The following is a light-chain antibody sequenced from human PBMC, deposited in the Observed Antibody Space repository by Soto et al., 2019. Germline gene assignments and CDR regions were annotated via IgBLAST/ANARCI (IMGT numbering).Light chain of an antibody. J-gene: IGKJ1*01. CDR1: QSVSSY. Sequence: EIVLTQSPATLSLSPGERATLSCRASQSVSSYLAWYQQKPGQAPRLLIYDASNRATVIPARFSGSGSGTDFTRTISSREPEDFAVYYCQQRSSGPPWTFRQGTKLEIK. CDR2: DAS. V-gene: IGKV3-11*01. CDR3: QQRSSGPPWT.